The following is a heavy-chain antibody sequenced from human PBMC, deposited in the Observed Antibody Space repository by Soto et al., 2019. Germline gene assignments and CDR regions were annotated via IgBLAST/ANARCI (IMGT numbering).Heavy chain of an antibody. V-gene: IGHV1-18*04. CDR3: ARDRGWPRLHNWFDP. Sequence: GASVKVSCKASGYTFTSYGISWVRQAPGQGLEWMGWISAYNGNTNYAQKLQGRVTMTTDTSTSTAYMELRSLRSDDTAVYYCARDRGWPRLHNWFDPWGQGTLVTVSS. D-gene: IGHD6-19*01. CDR2: ISAYNGNT. J-gene: IGHJ5*02. CDR1: GYTFTSYG.